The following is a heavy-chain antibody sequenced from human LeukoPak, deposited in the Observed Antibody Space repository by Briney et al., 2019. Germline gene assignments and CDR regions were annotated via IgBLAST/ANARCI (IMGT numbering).Heavy chain of an antibody. CDR3: ASDSPYYGMDV. CDR1: GFPFSSYW. Sequence: GGSLRLSCAASGFPFSSYWMHWVRHVPGKGLLWVSRINSDGSATIYADSVRGRFTISRDDAKNTLYLQMSGLRVEDTAVYHCASDSPYYGMDVWGQGTTVTVSS. CDR2: INSDGSAT. J-gene: IGHJ6*02. V-gene: IGHV3-74*01.